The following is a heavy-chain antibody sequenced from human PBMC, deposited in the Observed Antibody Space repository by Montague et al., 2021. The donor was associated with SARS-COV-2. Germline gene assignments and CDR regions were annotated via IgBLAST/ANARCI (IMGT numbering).Heavy chain of an antibody. CDR2: IYHTGST. CDR3: ASPTYYYDSSGSDAFDI. CDR1: GDSISTDNW. J-gene: IGHJ3*02. V-gene: IGHV4-4*02. D-gene: IGHD3-22*01. Sequence: SETLSLTCVVSGDSISTDNWWTWVRLPPGKGLEWVGEIYHTGSTKYKPSLKSRVTIFVDTSKNQFSLKLSSVTAADTAVYYCASPTYYYDSSGSDAFDIWGQGTMVTVSS.